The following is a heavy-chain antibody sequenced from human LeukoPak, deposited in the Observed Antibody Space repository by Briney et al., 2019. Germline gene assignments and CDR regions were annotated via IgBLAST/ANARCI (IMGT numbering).Heavy chain of an antibody. CDR2: ISNSGST. Sequence: SSETLSLTCTVSGGSIGGNSYWSWIRQPPGKGPEWIGHISNSGSTYYSPSLSSRATISLDTSKNQFSLKLRSVTAADTAVYYCARGGASSIPLDYWGRGTLVTVSS. V-gene: IGHV4-61*01. CDR1: GGSIGGNSY. CDR3: ARGGASSIPLDY. D-gene: IGHD1-26*01. J-gene: IGHJ4*02.